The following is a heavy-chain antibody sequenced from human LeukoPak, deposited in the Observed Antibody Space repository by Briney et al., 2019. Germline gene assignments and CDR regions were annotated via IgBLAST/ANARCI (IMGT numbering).Heavy chain of an antibody. J-gene: IGHJ4*02. CDR2: ISSSSSYI. Sequence: PGGSLRLSCAASGFTFSSYSMNWVRQAPGKGLEWVSSISSSSSYIYYADSVKGRFTISRDNAKNTLYLQMNSLRAEDTAVYYCARSSYGEIDYWAREPWSPSPQ. CDR3: ARSSYGEIDY. V-gene: IGHV3-21*01. CDR1: GFTFSSYS. D-gene: IGHD4-17*01.